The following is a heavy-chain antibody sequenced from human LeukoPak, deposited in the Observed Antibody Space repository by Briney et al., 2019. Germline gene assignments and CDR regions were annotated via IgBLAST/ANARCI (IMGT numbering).Heavy chain of an antibody. J-gene: IGHJ4*02. V-gene: IGHV3-74*01. D-gene: IGHD4-23*01. CDR3: ARDLGGSGPTPIDY. CDR2: VSSDGRNT. Sequence: PGGSLRLSCAASGFTFSSYWMHWVRQAPGKGLVWVSRVSSDGRNTICADSVKGRFTISRDNAMNTLYLQMNSLRAEDTAVYYCARDLGGSGPTPIDYWGQGILVTVSS. CDR1: GFTFSSYW.